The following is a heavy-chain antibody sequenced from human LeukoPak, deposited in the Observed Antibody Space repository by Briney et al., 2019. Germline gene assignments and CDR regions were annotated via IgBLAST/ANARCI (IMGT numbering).Heavy chain of an antibody. D-gene: IGHD6-19*01. CDR1: GYTFTGYY. Sequence: ASVKVSCKASGYTFTGYYMHWVRQAPGQGLEWMGWINPNSGGTNYAQKFQGRVTMTRDTSISTAYMELSRLTSDDTAVFYCARGPQYSSDWYFHWVIDYWGQGTLVTVSS. CDR2: INPNSGGT. CDR3: ARGPQYSSDWYFHWVIDY. J-gene: IGHJ4*02. V-gene: IGHV1-2*02.